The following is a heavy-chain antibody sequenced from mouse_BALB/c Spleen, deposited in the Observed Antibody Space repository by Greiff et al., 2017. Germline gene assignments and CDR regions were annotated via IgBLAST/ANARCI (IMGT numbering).Heavy chain of an antibody. V-gene: IGHV3-2*02. J-gene: IGHJ2*01. CDR2: ISYSGST. CDR3: ARDLIHVGDYFDY. Sequence: EVQLQESGPGLVKPSQSLSLTCTVTGYSITSDYAWNWIRQFPGNKLEWMGYISYSGSTSYNPSLKSRISITRDTSKNQFFLQLNSVTTEDTATYYCARDLIHVGDYFDYWGQGTTLTVSS. CDR1: GYSITSDYA.